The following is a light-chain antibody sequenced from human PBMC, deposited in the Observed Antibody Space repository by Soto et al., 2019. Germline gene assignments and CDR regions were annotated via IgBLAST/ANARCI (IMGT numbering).Light chain of an antibody. CDR1: SSDVGGYNY. CDR3: ISYAGSNNLG. CDR2: EVS. J-gene: IGLJ2*01. Sequence: QSALTQPPSASGSPGQSVTISCTGTSSDVGGYNYVSWYQQHPGRAPKLMIYEVSARPSGVPDRFSGSKSGNTASLTVSGLQAEDEADYYCISYAGSNNLGFGGGTKLTVL. V-gene: IGLV2-8*01.